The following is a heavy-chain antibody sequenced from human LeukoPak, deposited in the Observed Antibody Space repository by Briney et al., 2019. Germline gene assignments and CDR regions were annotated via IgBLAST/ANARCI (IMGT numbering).Heavy chain of an antibody. CDR1: GFTFSSYA. D-gene: IGHD3-3*01. CDR2: ISGSGGST. CDR3: AKDRAAPFTIFGDYFDY. J-gene: IGHJ4*02. V-gene: IGHV3-23*01. Sequence: GGSLRLSCAASGFTFSSYAMSWVRQAPGKGLEWVSAISGSGGSTYYADSVKGRFTISGDNSKNTLYLQMNSLRAEDTAVYYCAKDRAAPFTIFGDYFDYWGQGTLVTVSS.